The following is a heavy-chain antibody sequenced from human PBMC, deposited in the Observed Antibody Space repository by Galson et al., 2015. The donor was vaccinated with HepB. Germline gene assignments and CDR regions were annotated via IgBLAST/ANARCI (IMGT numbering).Heavy chain of an antibody. V-gene: IGHV3-23*01. CDR1: GFTFSGYA. Sequence: SLRLSCAASGFTFSGYAMSWVRQAPGKGPEWVSAISGSGGITYYADSVKGRFTTSRDNSKNTLYLQMNSLRAEDTAVYYCAKDRGGHCGGDCYSSFDPWGQGTLVTVSS. D-gene: IGHD2-21*02. J-gene: IGHJ5*02. CDR3: AKDRGGHCGGDCYSSFDP. CDR2: ISGSGGIT.